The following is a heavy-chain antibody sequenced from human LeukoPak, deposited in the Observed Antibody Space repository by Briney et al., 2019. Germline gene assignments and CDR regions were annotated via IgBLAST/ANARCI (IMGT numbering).Heavy chain of an antibody. V-gene: IGHV3-30*04. CDR1: GFTFSSYA. Sequence: GRSLRLSCAASGFTFSSYAMHWVRQAPGKGLEWVAVISYDGSNKYYADSVKGRFTISRGNSKNTLYLQMNSLRAEDTAVYYCARVPVLAGTDYYYGMDVWGKGTTVTVSS. CDR2: ISYDGSNK. D-gene: IGHD6-19*01. CDR3: ARVPVLAGTDYYYGMDV. J-gene: IGHJ6*04.